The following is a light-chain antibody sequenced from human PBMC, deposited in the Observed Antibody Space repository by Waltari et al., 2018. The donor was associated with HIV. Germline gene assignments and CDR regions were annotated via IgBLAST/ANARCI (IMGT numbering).Light chain of an antibody. CDR2: EVS. CDR3: CSYAGGRVFVL. J-gene: IGLJ2*01. CDR1: IRDIGSYTL. V-gene: IGLV2-23*02. Sequence: QSALTQPASVSGSPGQSITISCTGTIRDIGSYTLVSWYQQYPGRAPKLIIYEVSKRPSGVSDRFSGSKSGNRASLTVAGLKVEDEADYYCCSYAGGRVFVLFGGGTRLTV.